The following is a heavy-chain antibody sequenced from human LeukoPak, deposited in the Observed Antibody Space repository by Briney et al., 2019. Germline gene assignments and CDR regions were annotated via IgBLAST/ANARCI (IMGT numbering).Heavy chain of an antibody. CDR1: GGSFSGYY. D-gene: IGHD5-24*01. CDR3: ARHAAGWLQYYYYYMDV. J-gene: IGHJ6*03. CDR2: INHSGST. Sequence: SETLSLTCAVYGGSFSGYYWSWIRQPPGKGLEWIGEINHSGSTDYNPSLKSRVTISVDTSKNQFSLKLSSVTAADTAVYYCARHAAGWLQYYYYYMDVWGKGTTVTISS. V-gene: IGHV4-34*01.